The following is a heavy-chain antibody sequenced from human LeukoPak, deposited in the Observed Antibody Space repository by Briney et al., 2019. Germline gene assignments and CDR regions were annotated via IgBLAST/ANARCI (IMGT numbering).Heavy chain of an antibody. CDR2: INHKGST. CDR3: ASRTYYFDY. D-gene: IGHD1-1*01. V-gene: IGHV4-34*01. CDR1: GGSFSGYY. Sequence: PSETLSLTCAVYGGSFSGYYWGWIRRPPGKGREGMGGINHKGSTNYNPSLKSRVTISVDTSTNQFSLKLSSVTAADTAVYYCASRTYYFDYWGQGTLVTVSS. J-gene: IGHJ4*02.